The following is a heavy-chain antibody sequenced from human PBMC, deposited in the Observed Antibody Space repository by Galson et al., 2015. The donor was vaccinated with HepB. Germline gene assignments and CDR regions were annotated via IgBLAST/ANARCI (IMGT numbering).Heavy chain of an antibody. CDR2: IKSKTDGGTT. Sequence: SLRLSCAASGFTFSNAWMSWVRQAPGKGLEWVGRIKSKTDGGTTDYAAPVKGRFTISRDDSKNTLYLQMNSLKTEDTAVYYCTTNDYGDYPDYWGQGTLVTVSS. D-gene: IGHD4-17*01. CDR3: TTNDYGDYPDY. CDR1: GFTFSNAW. J-gene: IGHJ4*02. V-gene: IGHV3-15*01.